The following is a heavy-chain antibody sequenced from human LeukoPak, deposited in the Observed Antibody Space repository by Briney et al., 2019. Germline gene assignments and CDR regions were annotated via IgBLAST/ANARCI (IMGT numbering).Heavy chain of an antibody. CDR1: GFTFSSYA. D-gene: IGHD3-9*01. Sequence: GGSLRLSCAASGFTFSSYAMSWVRQAPGKGLEWVSAISGSGGSTYYADSVKGRFTISRDNSKNTLYLQMNSLRAEDTAVYYCAKDSSAGRYFDWLFDYWGQGTLVTVSS. CDR2: ISGSGGST. V-gene: IGHV3-23*01. CDR3: AKDSSAGRYFDWLFDY. J-gene: IGHJ4*02.